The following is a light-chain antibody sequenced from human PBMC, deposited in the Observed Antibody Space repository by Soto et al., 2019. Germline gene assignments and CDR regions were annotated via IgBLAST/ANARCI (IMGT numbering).Light chain of an antibody. Sequence: QSALTQPPSASGSPGQSVTISCTGTSSDVGNYNYVSWYQQHPGKAPRLMIYQVNKRPSGVPDRFSGSKSGNTASLTVSGLQAEDEADYYCTSYSGVNQVLFGGGTQLTVL. CDR2: QVN. V-gene: IGLV2-8*01. CDR3: TSYSGVNQVL. J-gene: IGLJ3*02. CDR1: SSDVGNYNY.